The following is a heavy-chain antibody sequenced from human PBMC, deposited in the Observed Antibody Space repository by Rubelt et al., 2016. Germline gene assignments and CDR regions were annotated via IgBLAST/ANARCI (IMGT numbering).Heavy chain of an antibody. V-gene: IGHV1-3*01. J-gene: IGHJ5*02. CDR1: GYTFTSYA. CDR2: INAGNGNT. CDR3: AGGLGLGYSSSWFNWFDP. Sequence: QVQLVQSGAEVKKPGASVKVSCKASGYTFTSYAMHWVRQAPGQRLEWMGWINAGNGNTKYSQKFQGRVTITRDTSASTAYMELSSLRSEDTAVYYCAGGLGLGYSSSWFNWFDPWGQGTLVTVSS. D-gene: IGHD6-13*01.